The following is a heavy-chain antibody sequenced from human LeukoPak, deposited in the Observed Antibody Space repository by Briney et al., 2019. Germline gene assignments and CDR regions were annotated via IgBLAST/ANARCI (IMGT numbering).Heavy chain of an antibody. D-gene: IGHD6-19*01. CDR2: INPSGGST. CDR3: ARDKGAHIAVAGGLYYFDY. J-gene: IGHJ4*02. Sequence: GASVKVSCKASGYTFTSYYMHWVRQAPGQGLEWMGIINPSGGSTSYAQKFQGRVTMTRDTSTSTVYMELSSLRSEDTAVYYCARDKGAHIAVAGGLYYFDYWGQGTLVTVSP. CDR1: GYTFTSYY. V-gene: IGHV1-46*01.